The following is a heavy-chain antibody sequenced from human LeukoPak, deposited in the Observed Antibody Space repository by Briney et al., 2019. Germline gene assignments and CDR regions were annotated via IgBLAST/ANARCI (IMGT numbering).Heavy chain of an antibody. V-gene: IGHV4-30-2*01. CDR3: ARSGRSDILTGYTFDY. CDR2: IYHSGST. CDR1: GGSISSGGYS. D-gene: IGHD3-9*01. Sequence: PSQTLSLTCAVSGGSISSGGYSWGWIRQPPGKGLEWIGYIYHSGSTSYNPALKSQVTISVDMSKNQFSLKLSTVTAADTAVYYCARSGRSDILTGYTFDYWGQGTLVTVSS. J-gene: IGHJ4*02.